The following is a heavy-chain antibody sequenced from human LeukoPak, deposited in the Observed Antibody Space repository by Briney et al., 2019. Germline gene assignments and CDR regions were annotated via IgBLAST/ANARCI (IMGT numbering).Heavy chain of an antibody. CDR1: GFTFSSYS. CDR3: ASHISPYDYVWGSYRPDY. V-gene: IGHV3-21*01. Sequence: KTGGSLRLSCAASGFTFSSYSMNWVRQAPGKGLEWVSSISSSSSYIYYADSVKGRFTISRDNAKNSLYLQMNSLRDEDTAVYYCASHISPYDYVWGSYRPDYWGQGTLVTVSS. D-gene: IGHD3-16*02. CDR2: ISSSSSYI. J-gene: IGHJ4*02.